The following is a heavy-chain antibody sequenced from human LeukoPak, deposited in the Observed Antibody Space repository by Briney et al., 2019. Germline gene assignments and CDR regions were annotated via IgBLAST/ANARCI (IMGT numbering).Heavy chain of an antibody. CDR1: GFTFSRYA. V-gene: IGHV3-23*01. CDR3: VKADWSDVPMDV. J-gene: IGHJ6*02. Sequence: VGSLRLSCAASGFTFSRYAMSWVRQAPGKGLEWVSAISGSGGSTYYADSVKGRFTISRDNSKNTLYQQMNSLRAEDTAVYYCVKADWSDVPMDVWGQGTTVTVSS. D-gene: IGHD1-1*01. CDR2: ISGSGGST.